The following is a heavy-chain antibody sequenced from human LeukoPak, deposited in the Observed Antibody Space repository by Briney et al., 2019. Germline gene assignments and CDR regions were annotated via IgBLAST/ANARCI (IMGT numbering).Heavy chain of an antibody. CDR2: INPNSGGT. CDR3: AREFIVVVPAAIHGMDV. V-gene: IGHV1-2*02. D-gene: IGHD2-2*02. J-gene: IGHJ6*02. CDR1: GYTFTGYY. Sequence: GASVKVSCKASGYTFTGYYMHWVRQAPGQGLEWMGWINPNSGGTNYAQKFQGGVTMTRDTSISTAYMELSRLRSDDTAVYYCAREFIVVVPAAIHGMDVWGQGTTVTVSS.